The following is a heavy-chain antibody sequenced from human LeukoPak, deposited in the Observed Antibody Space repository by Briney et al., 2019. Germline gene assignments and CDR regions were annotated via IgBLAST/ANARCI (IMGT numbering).Heavy chain of an antibody. V-gene: IGHV1-3*01. CDR2: INAGNGNT. D-gene: IGHD2-8*01. Sequence: GASVNLSCKASGYTFTSYAMHWVRQPPGQRLEWMGWINAGNGNTKYSQKFQGRVTITRDTSASTAYMELSSLRSENTAVYYCAREIMGSFDYWGQGTLVTVSS. CDR1: GYTFTSYA. J-gene: IGHJ4*02. CDR3: AREIMGSFDY.